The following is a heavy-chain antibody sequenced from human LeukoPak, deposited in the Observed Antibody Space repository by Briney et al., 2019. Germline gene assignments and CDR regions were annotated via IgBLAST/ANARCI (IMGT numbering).Heavy chain of an antibody. D-gene: IGHD5-24*01. J-gene: IGHJ3*02. Sequence: GASVKVSCKASGGTFSSYAISWVRQAPGQGLEWMGGIIPIFGTANYAQKFQGRVTITADKSTSTAYMELSSLRSEDTAVYYCASTPRWRWLQWDSPHAFDIWGQGTMVTVSS. CDR3: ASTPRWRWLQWDSPHAFDI. CDR1: GGTFSSYA. V-gene: IGHV1-69*06. CDR2: IIPIFGTA.